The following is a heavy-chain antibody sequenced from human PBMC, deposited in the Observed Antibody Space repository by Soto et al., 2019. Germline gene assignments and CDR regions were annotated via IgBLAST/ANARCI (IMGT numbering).Heavy chain of an antibody. V-gene: IGHV5-51*01. Sequence: ESLKISCKTSGYSLTSHWIAWVRQIPGKGLEWMGIIYPSDSDIRYRPSFQGQVTISVDKSISTAYLQWSSLKASDTATYYCARQDYSNYRGGMDVWGQGTTVTVSS. CDR2: IYPSDSDI. CDR1: GYSLTSHW. D-gene: IGHD2-2*01. J-gene: IGHJ6*02. CDR3: ARQDYSNYRGGMDV.